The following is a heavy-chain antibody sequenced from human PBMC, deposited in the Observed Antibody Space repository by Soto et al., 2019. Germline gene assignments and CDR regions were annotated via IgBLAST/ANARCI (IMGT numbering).Heavy chain of an antibody. CDR2: IFDSGST. CDR3: ARQPTTGDTDLWFDP. J-gene: IGHJ5*02. Sequence: QLQLLESGPGLVKASETLSLTCNVSGGSISTSRSYWAWIRQPPGKGLGWLANIFDSGSTYYNPSLASRVTVSVDTSKNEFSLKLRSVTAADTAVYYCARQPTTGDTDLWFDPWGQGTLVTVSS. D-gene: IGHD2-21*01. V-gene: IGHV4-39*01. CDR1: GGSISTSRSY.